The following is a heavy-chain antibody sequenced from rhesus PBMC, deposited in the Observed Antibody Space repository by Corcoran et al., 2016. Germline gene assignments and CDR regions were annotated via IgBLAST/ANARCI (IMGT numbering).Heavy chain of an antibody. Sequence: QVQLQESGPAVVKPSETLSLTCAVSGGSISSSNWWSWIRQSPGKGLEWLGGNYGRGGSTDYNPYRKTRVTISIDASRNQFSLKLSSVAAADPAVYYCATRRSGTPFDYWGQGVLVTVSS. D-gene: IGHD2-27*01. V-gene: IGHV4-93*02. CDR2: NYGRGGST. J-gene: IGHJ4*01. CDR3: ATRRSGTPFDY. CDR1: GGSISSSNW.